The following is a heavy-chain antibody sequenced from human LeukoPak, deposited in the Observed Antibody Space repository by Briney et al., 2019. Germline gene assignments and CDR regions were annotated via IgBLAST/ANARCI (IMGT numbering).Heavy chain of an antibody. V-gene: IGHV3-23*01. CDR1: GLTFSSHA. J-gene: IGHJ4*02. CDR3: ASRPPSETYFAVFDY. Sequence: GGSRRLSCVASGLTFSSHAMTWVRQTPGKGLEWVSGITGSGGSTYHAESVKGRFTISRDNSKNTLYLQMNNLRAEDTAVYYCASRPPSETYFAVFDYWGQGTLVTVSS. D-gene: IGHD1-26*01. CDR2: ITGSGGST.